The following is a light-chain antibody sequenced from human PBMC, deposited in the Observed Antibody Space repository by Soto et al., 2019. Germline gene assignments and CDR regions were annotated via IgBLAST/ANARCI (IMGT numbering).Light chain of an antibody. CDR1: QSVATY. Sequence: ETVLTQSPVTLSVSPGETATLSCRASQSVATYLAWYRHKPGQAPRLIIYDASERAPGIPARFSGCGSGTDFTLTLSSLEPEDFAVYYCQQRSTWPQYTSGQGTKLEI. V-gene: IGKV3-11*01. CDR2: DAS. J-gene: IGKJ2*01. CDR3: QQRSTWPQYT.